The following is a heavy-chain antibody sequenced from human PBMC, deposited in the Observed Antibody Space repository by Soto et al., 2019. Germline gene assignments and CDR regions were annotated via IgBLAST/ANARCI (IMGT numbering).Heavy chain of an antibody. J-gene: IGHJ4*02. V-gene: IGHV2-5*02. Sequence: SGPTLVNPTQTLTLTCTFSGFSLSTSGVGVGWIRQPPGKALEWLALIYWDDDKRYSPSLKSRLTITKDTSKNQVVLTMTNMDPVDTATYYCAHNGKLSGYSSSEHWIYYFDYWGQGTLVTVSS. D-gene: IGHD6-13*01. CDR3: AHNGKLSGYSSSEHWIYYFDY. CDR1: GFSLSTSGVG. CDR2: IYWDDDK.